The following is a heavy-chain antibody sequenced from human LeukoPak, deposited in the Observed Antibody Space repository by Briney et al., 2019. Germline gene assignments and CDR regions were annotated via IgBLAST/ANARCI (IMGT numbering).Heavy chain of an antibody. Sequence: PSETLSLTCTVSGDSISTYYWSWNRQPPGKGLEWIGYIYYSGSTNYNPSLKSRITISVDTSKNQFSLKLSSVIAADTAVYYCARVRYSSGWYLADYWGQGTLVTVSS. CDR1: GDSISTYY. V-gene: IGHV4-59*01. D-gene: IGHD6-19*01. J-gene: IGHJ4*02. CDR3: ARVRYSSGWYLADY. CDR2: IYYSGST.